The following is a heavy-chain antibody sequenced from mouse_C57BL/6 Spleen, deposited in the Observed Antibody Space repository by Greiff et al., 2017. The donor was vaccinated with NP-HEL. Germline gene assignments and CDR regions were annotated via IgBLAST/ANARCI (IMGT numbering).Heavy chain of an antibody. Sequence: QVQLKESGAELARPGASVKLSCKASGYTFTSYGISWVKQRTGQGLEWIGEIYPRSGNTYYNEKFKGKATLTADKSSSTAYMELRSLTSEDSAVYFCARSSGPCAMDYWGQGTSVTVSS. J-gene: IGHJ4*01. CDR2: IYPRSGNT. D-gene: IGHD6-1*01. CDR3: ARSSGPCAMDY. CDR1: GYTFTSYG. V-gene: IGHV1-81*01.